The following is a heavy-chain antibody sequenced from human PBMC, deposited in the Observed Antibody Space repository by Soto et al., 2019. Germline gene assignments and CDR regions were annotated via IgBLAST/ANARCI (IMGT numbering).Heavy chain of an antibody. Sequence: GGSLRLSCTASGFTFGDYAMSWFRQAPGKGLEWVGFIRSKAYGGTTEYTAYVKGRFTISRDDSKSIAYLQMNSLKTEDTAVYYCTRGSPIAAAGTGWFDPWGQGTLVTVSS. D-gene: IGHD6-13*01. V-gene: IGHV3-49*01. CDR2: IRSKAYGGTT. J-gene: IGHJ5*02. CDR1: GFTFGDYA. CDR3: TRGSPIAAAGTGWFDP.